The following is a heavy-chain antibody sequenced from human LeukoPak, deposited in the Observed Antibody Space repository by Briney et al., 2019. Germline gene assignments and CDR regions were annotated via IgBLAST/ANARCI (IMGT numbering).Heavy chain of an antibody. Sequence: SETLSLTCTVSGGSISRYYWSWIRQPPGKGLEWIGYIYYSGSTNYNPSLKSRVTISVDTSKNHFSLKLSSVTAADTAGYYCARSLSCGDQYFDYWGQGTLVSVSS. CDR1: GGSISRYY. D-gene: IGHD4-17*01. CDR2: IYYSGST. J-gene: IGHJ4*02. V-gene: IGHV4-59*01. CDR3: ARSLSCGDQYFDY.